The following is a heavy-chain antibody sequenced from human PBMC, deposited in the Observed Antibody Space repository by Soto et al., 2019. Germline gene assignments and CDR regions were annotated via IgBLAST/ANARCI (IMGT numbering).Heavy chain of an antibody. D-gene: IGHD4-17*01. V-gene: IGHV2-5*02. Sequence: KESGPTLVTPTQTLTLTCTFSGFSLTTSGVGVGWIRQPPGKALEWLALIYWDDDKRYSPSLKSRVTITKDTSKNQVVLTMTNMDPVDTATYYCAHRRYGDYSIGYWGQGTLVTVSS. J-gene: IGHJ4*02. CDR3: AHRRYGDYSIGY. CDR1: GFSLTTSGVG. CDR2: IYWDDDK.